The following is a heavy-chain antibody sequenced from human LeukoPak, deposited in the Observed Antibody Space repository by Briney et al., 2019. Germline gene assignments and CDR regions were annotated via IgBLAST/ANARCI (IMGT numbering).Heavy chain of an antibody. CDR2: ISSSGSTI. D-gene: IGHD3-22*01. J-gene: IGHJ6*02. Sequence: PGGSLRLSCAASGFTFSSYEMNWVRQAPGKGLEWVSYISSSGSTIYYADAVKGRFPISRDNAKNSLYLQMNSLRAEDTAVYYCARVVRRVTMIVVVIGCMDVWGQGPTVMVS. CDR1: GFTFSSYE. V-gene: IGHV3-48*03. CDR3: ARVVRRVTMIVVVIGCMDV.